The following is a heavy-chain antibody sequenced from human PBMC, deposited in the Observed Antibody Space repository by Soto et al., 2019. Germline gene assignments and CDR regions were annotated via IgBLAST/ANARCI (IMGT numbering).Heavy chain of an antibody. CDR1: GGSISSYY. D-gene: IGHD6-19*01. V-gene: IGHV4-59*08. CDR2: IYYSGST. J-gene: IGHJ4*02. CDR3: ARYRRGTGWYYLDY. Sequence: SETLSLTCTVSGGSISSYYWSWIRQPPGKGLEWIGYIYYSGSTSYNPSLKSRVTISVDTSKNQFSLKLSSVTAADTAVYYCARYRRGTGWYYLDYWGQGTLVTVS.